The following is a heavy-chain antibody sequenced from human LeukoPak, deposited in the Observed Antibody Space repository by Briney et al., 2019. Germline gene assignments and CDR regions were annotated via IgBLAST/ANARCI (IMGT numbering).Heavy chain of an antibody. D-gene: IGHD6-6*01. CDR1: GFTFSSYW. J-gene: IGHJ4*02. Sequence: GGSLKLSCAASGFTFSSYWMHWVRQAPGKGLVWVSRISSDGSTTTYADSVKGRFTISRDNAKNTLYLQMNSLRAEDTALYYCARVAEYSTAGMRYWGQGTLVTVSS. CDR2: ISSDGSTT. V-gene: IGHV3-74*01. CDR3: ARVAEYSTAGMRY.